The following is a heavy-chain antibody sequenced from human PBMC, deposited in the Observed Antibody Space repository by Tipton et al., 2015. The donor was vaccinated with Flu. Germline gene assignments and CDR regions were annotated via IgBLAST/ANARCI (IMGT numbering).Heavy chain of an antibody. CDR2: INPNTGGT. CDR1: GYTFTGYQ. Sequence: QLVQSGAEVKKPGASVKVSCKASGYTFTGYQMHWVRQAPGQGLEWMGWINPNTGGTNYAQKFQVRVTMTRDTSISTAYMELSRLTSDDTAVYFCARVPFPTMIIVVPFDYWGLGTLVTVSS. J-gene: IGHJ4*02. CDR3: ARVPFPTMIIVVPFDY. V-gene: IGHV1-2*02. D-gene: IGHD3-22*01.